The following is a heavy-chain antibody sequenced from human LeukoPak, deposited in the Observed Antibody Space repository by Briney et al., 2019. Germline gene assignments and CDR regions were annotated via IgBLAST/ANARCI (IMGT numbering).Heavy chain of an antibody. V-gene: IGHV4-59*01. CDR1: GGSISSYY. J-gene: IGHJ4*02. CDR2: IYYSGST. Sequence: SETLSLTCTVSGGSISSYYWSWIRQPPGKGLGWIGYIYYSGSTNYNPSLKSRVTISVDTSKNQFSLKLSSVTAADTAVYYCASAVRESRYCSSTSCHTALDYWGQGTLVTVSS. D-gene: IGHD2-2*02. CDR3: ASAVRESRYCSSTSCHTALDY.